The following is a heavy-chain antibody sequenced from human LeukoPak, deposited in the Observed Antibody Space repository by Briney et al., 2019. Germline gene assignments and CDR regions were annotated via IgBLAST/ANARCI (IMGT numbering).Heavy chain of an antibody. Sequence: GGSLRLSCAASGFTFSSYGMSWVRQASGKGLEWVGRIRSKANSYATAYAASVKGRFTISRDDSKNTAYLQMNSLKTEDTAVYYCTLGIAAAGTIVSTFYYYYYMDVWGKGTTVTVSS. J-gene: IGHJ6*03. D-gene: IGHD6-13*01. V-gene: IGHV3-73*01. CDR2: IRSKANSYAT. CDR1: GFTFSSYG. CDR3: TLGIAAAGTIVSTFYYYYYMDV.